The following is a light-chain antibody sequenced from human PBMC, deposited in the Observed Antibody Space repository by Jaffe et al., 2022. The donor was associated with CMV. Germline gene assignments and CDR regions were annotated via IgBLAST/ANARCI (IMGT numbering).Light chain of an antibody. J-gene: IGKJ1*01. Sequence: EIVLTQSPDTLPLSPGERAALYCRASQRVDNSYLAWYRQKPGQAPRLLIYGAVNRATDIPDRFTGGGSGTEFILTISRLEPEDFAVYFCQQYASSPQTFGQGTTIEVK. V-gene: IGKV3-20*01. CDR3: QQYASSPQT. CDR2: GAV. CDR1: QRVDNSY.